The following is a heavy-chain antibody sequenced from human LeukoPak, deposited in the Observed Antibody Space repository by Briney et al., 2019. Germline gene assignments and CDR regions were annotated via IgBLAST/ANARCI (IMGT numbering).Heavy chain of an antibody. V-gene: IGHV4-59*08. J-gene: IGHJ3*02. D-gene: IGHD6-19*01. CDR3: ARQGTAVAGFDI. CDR1: GGSISSYY. CDR2: IYYSGST. Sequence: SETLSLTCTVSGGSISSYYWSWIRQPPGKGLEWIGYIYYSGSTNYNPSLKSRVTISVDTSKNQFSLKLSSVTAADTAVYYCARQGTAVAGFDIWGQGTMVTVSS.